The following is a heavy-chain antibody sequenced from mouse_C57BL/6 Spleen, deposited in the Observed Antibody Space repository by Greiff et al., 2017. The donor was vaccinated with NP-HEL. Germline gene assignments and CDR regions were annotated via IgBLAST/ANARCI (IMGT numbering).Heavy chain of an antibody. D-gene: IGHD2-4*01. V-gene: IGHV1-19*01. Sequence: EVQLQQSGPVLVKPGASVKMSCKASGYTFTDYYMNWVKQSHGKSLEWIGVINPYNGGTSYNQKFKGKATLTVDKSSSTAYMELNSLTSEDSAVYYCARGDYDGFPFAYWGQGTLVTVSA. CDR1: GYTFTDYY. CDR2: INPYNGGT. CDR3: ARGDYDGFPFAY. J-gene: IGHJ3*01.